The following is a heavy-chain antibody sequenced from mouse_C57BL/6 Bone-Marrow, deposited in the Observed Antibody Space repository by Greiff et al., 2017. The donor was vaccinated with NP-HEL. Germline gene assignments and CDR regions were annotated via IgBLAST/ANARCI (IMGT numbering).Heavy chain of an antibody. D-gene: IGHD3-2*02. V-gene: IGHV5-4*03. J-gene: IGHJ2*01. Sequence: EVKLVESGGGLVKPGGSLKLSCAASGFTFSSYAMSWVRQTPEKRLEWVATISDGGSYTYYPDNVKGRFTISRDNAKNNLYLQMSHLKSEDTAMDYCARGSSGYGGYWGQGTTLTVSS. CDR2: ISDGGSYT. CDR3: ARGSSGYGGY. CDR1: GFTFSSYA.